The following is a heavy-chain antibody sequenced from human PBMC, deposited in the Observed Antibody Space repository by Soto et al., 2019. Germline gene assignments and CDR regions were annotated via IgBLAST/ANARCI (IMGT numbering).Heavy chain of an antibody. CDR1: GFTFSSYS. CDR3: ARDRQGMEWDYYFDY. CDR2: ISSSSSTI. J-gene: IGHJ4*02. V-gene: IGHV3-48*01. D-gene: IGHD3-3*01. Sequence: GGSLRLSCAASGFTFSSYSMNWVRQAPGKGLEWVSYISSSSSTIYYADSVKGRFTISRDNAKNSLYLQMNSLRAEDTAVYYCARDRQGMEWDYYFDYWGQGTLVTVSS.